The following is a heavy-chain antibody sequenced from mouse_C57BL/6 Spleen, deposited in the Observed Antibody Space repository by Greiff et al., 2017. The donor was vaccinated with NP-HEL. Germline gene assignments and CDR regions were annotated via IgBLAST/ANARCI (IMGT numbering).Heavy chain of an antibody. V-gene: IGHV1-64*01. CDR2: IHPNSGST. Sequence: QVQLQQSGAELVKPGASVKLSCKASGYTFTSYWMHWVKQRPGQGLEWIGMIHPNSGSTNYNEKFKSKATLTVDKSSSTAYMQLSSLTSEDSAVYYCARSSIYYDYDFDYWGQGTTLTVSS. J-gene: IGHJ2*01. CDR3: ARSSIYYDYDFDY. CDR1: GYTFTSYW. D-gene: IGHD2-4*01.